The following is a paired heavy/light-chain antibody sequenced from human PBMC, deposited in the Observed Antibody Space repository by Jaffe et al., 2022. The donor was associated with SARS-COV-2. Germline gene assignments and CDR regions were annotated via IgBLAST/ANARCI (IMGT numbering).Heavy chain of an antibody. J-gene: IGHJ6*02. CDR3: ARFGVTNALDV. V-gene: IGHV3-7*03. CDR2: INNDGSAE. D-gene: IGHD3-16*01. Sequence: EVQLVESGGGLVQPGESLRLSCEVSEFTLSLYWMTWVRRAPGKGLEWVASINNDGSAEFFVGAVKGRFTVSRDNAKNSVYLQMNSLIAEDTAVYYCARFGVTNALDVWGQGTTLTVSS. CDR1: EFTLSLYW.
Light chain of an antibody. Sequence: QSALTQPASVSGSPGQSITISCTGTSSDVGAYNLVSWYQQHPGKAPKLMIYEGSKRPSGVSNRFSGSKSGNTASLTISGLQAEDEADYFCCSYAGSQIYVFGTGTEVTVL. CDR2: EGS. J-gene: IGLJ1*01. V-gene: IGLV2-23*01. CDR3: CSYAGSQIYV. CDR1: SSDVGAYNL.